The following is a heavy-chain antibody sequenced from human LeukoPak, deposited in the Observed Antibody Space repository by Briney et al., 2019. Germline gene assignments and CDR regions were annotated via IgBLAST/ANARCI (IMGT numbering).Heavy chain of an antibody. CDR3: ARSVYSYYANWFDP. CDR1: GFXFSSYW. CDR2: INSDGSST. Sequence: GGSLRLSCAASGFXFSSYWMHWVRQAPGKGLVWVSRINSDGSSTTYADSVQGRFTISRDNAKNTLYLQMNSLRADDTAVYYCARSVYSYYANWFDPWGQGTLVTVSS. J-gene: IGHJ5*02. D-gene: IGHD4-11*01. V-gene: IGHV3-74*01.